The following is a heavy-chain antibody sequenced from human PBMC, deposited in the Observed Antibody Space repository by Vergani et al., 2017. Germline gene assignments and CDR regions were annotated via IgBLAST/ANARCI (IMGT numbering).Heavy chain of an antibody. J-gene: IGHJ4*02. V-gene: IGHV3-30*02. D-gene: IGHD3-22*01. Sequence: QVRLVESGGGVVQPGRSLRLSCAASGFSFTSYGMHWVRQAPGKGLEWVAFIRYDGSNKYYADSVKGRFTISRDNSKNTLYLQMNSLRAEDTAVYYCAKGSRIVVAESIDWGQGTLVTVSS. CDR3: AKGSRIVVAESID. CDR1: GFSFTSYG. CDR2: IRYDGSNK.